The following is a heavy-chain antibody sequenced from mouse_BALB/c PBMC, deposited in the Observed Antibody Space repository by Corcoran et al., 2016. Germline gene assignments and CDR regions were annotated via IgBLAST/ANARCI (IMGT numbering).Heavy chain of an antibody. CDR2: INPYNDGT. Sequence: EVQLQQSGPEVVKPGASVKMSCKASGYTFTSYVMHWVKQKPGQGLEWIGYINPYNDGTKYNEKFKGKATLTSDKSSSTAYMELSSLTSEDSAVYYGARTYYDYDGDSWFAYWGQGTLVTVSA. D-gene: IGHD2-4*01. V-gene: IGHV1S136*01. CDR1: GYTFTSYV. CDR3: ARTYYDYDGDSWFAY. J-gene: IGHJ3*01.